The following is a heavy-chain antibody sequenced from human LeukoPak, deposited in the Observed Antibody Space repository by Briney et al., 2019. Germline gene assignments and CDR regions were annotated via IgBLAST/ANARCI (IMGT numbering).Heavy chain of an antibody. Sequence: SVKVSCKASGGTFSSYAISWVRQAPGQGLEWMGGIIPIFGTANYAQKFQGRVTITADESTSTAYMELSSLRSEDTAVYYCARGGYSGYAWYVFGWGQGTLVTVSS. V-gene: IGHV1-69*13. D-gene: IGHD5-12*01. J-gene: IGHJ4*02. CDR1: GGTFSSYA. CDR3: ARGGYSGYAWYVFG. CDR2: IIPIFGTA.